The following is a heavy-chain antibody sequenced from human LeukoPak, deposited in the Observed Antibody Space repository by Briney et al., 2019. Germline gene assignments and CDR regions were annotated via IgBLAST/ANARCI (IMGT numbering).Heavy chain of an antibody. CDR3: ARDLYSSSSESGN. J-gene: IGHJ4*02. CDR1: GFTFSSYE. CDR2: ISSSGSTI. D-gene: IGHD6-6*01. V-gene: IGHV3-48*03. Sequence: PGGSLRLSCAASGFTFSSYEMNWVRQAPGKGLEWVSYISSSGSTIYYADSVKGRFTISRDNAKNSLYLQMNSLRAEDTAVYYCARDLYSSSSESGNWGQGTLVTVSS.